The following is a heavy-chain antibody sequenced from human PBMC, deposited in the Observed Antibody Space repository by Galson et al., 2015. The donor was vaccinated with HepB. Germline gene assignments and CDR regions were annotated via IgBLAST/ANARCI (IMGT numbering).Heavy chain of an antibody. CDR2: ISASGGNT. CDR3: AKDSVSYGSFDI. D-gene: IGHD5-18*01. Sequence: SLRLSCAASGFTFSSYAMNWVRQAPGKGLEWVSTISASGGNTYYADSVKGRFTISRDNSKNTLYLQMNSLRAEDTAVYYCAKDSVSYGSFDIWGQATMVTVSS. CDR1: GFTFSSYA. J-gene: IGHJ3*02. V-gene: IGHV3-23*01.